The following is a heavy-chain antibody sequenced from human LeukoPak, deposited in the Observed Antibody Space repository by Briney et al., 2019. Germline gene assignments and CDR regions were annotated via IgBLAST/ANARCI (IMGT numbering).Heavy chain of an antibody. CDR2: INPNSGGT. D-gene: IGHD3-10*01. Sequence: ASVKVSCKASGYTFAGYYMHWVRQAPGQGLEWMGWINPNSGGTNYAQKFQGRVTMTRDTSISTAYMELSRLRSDDTAVYYCARVHIRGVMIGMDVWGQGTTVTVSS. CDR1: GYTFAGYY. CDR3: ARVHIRGVMIGMDV. V-gene: IGHV1-2*02. J-gene: IGHJ6*02.